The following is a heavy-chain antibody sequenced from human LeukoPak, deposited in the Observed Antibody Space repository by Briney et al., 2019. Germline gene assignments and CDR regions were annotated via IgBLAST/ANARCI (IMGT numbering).Heavy chain of an antibody. D-gene: IGHD1-26*01. J-gene: IGHJ6*03. Sequence: GGSLRLSCVASRFTFSSYWVSWVRQAPGKGLEWVANIKQDGSEKYYVDSVKGRFSISRDNAKNSLYLQMNSLRAEDTAVYYCARARHGGSYSNYYYYMDVWGKGTTVTVSS. CDR2: IKQDGSEK. V-gene: IGHV3-7*01. CDR1: RFTFSSYW. CDR3: ARARHGGSYSNYYYYMDV.